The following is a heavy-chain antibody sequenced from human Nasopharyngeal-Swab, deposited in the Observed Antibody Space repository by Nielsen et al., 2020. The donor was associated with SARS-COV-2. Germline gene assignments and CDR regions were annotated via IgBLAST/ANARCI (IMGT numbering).Heavy chain of an antibody. CDR2: IYSGGST. CDR3: ARTYYDFWSGYRRRYYGMDV. J-gene: IGHJ6*02. CDR1: GFTVSSNY. D-gene: IGHD3-3*01. V-gene: IGHV3-53*01. Sequence: GGSLRLSCAASGFTVSSNYMSWVRQAPGKGLEWVSVIYSGGSTYYADSVKGRFTISRDNSKNTLYLQMNSLRAEDTAVYYCARTYYDFWSGYRRRYYGMDVWGQGTTVTVSS.